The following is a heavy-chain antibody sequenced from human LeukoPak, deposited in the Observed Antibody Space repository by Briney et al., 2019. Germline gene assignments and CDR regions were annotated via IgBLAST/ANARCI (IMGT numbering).Heavy chain of an antibody. CDR1: GFTFSSYA. CDR3: AKDPNGDYVGAFDI. V-gene: IGHV3-23*01. Sequence: GGSLRLSCAASGFTFSSYAMTWVRQAPGKGLEWVSSIKGSGDGTNYADSVKGRFTISRDNSKNTLYLQMNYLRAEDTAVYYCAKDPNGDYVGAFDIRGQGTMVSVSS. D-gene: IGHD4-17*01. J-gene: IGHJ3*02. CDR2: IKGSGDGT.